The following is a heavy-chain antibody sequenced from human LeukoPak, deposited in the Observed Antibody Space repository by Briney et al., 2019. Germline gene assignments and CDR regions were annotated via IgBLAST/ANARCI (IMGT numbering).Heavy chain of an antibody. CDR2: IKQDRSEK. V-gene: IGHV3-7*01. J-gene: IGHJ4*02. D-gene: IGHD5-24*01. Sequence: GGSLRLSCAASGFTFSSYWMNWVRQAPGKGLEWVANIKQDRSEKYYVGSVKGRFTISRDNAKNSLYLQMNSLRAEDTAVYYCARELLGHGYNSGDFDYWGQGTLVIVSS. CDR1: GFTFSSYW. CDR3: ARELLGHGYNSGDFDY.